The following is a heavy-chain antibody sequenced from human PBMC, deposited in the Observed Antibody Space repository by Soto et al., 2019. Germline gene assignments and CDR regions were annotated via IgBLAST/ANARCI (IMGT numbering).Heavy chain of an antibody. CDR3: ARTLYGDNVDY. V-gene: IGHV1-18*01. Sequence: ASVKVSCKPSGGTFSSYSFSWVRQVPGQGLEWMGWISAHNANTNYAQKFQGRVTMTTDTSTSTAHMELSSLRSEDTAVYYCARTLYGDNVDYWGQGTLVTVSS. D-gene: IGHD4-17*01. CDR2: ISAHNANT. CDR1: GGTFSSYS. J-gene: IGHJ4*02.